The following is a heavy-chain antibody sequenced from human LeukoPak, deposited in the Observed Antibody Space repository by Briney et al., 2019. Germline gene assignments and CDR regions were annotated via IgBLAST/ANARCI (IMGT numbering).Heavy chain of an antibody. Sequence: PSETLSLTCAVYGGSFSGYYWSWIRQPPGKGLEWIGSIYHSGSTYYNPSLKSRVTISVDTSKNQFSLKLSSVTAADTAVYYCARDTSRNYDFWSGYEQYNWFDPWGQGTLVTVSS. J-gene: IGHJ5*02. CDR2: IYHSGST. CDR1: GGSFSGYY. CDR3: ARDTSRNYDFWSGYEQYNWFDP. D-gene: IGHD3-3*01. V-gene: IGHV4-34*01.